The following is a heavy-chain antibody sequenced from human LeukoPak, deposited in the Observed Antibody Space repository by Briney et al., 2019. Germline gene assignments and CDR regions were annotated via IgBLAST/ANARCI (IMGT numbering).Heavy chain of an antibody. CDR1: GFTFVNAS. CDR2: MKSKPEGGTT. CDR3: TTGNP. J-gene: IGHJ5*02. V-gene: IGHV3-15*01. Sequence: PGGSLRLSCLTSGFTFVNASMSWVRQAPGKGLEWVGLMKSKPEGGTTFYAAPVRGRFTISRYDSRNTLYLQMTSLTIGDTGVYYCTTGNPWGQGTLVTVSS.